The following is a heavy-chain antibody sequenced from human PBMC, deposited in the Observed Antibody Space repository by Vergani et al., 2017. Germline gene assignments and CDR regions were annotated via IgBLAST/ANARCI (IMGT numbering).Heavy chain of an antibody. CDR1: SGYY. V-gene: IGHV4-34*01. CDR3: ARGLPWFGFYYYYYGMDV. J-gene: IGHJ6*02. D-gene: IGHD3-10*01. Sequence: SGYYWSWIRQPPGKGLEWIGEINHSGSTNYNPSLKSRVTISVDTSKNQFSLKLSSVTAADTAVYYCARGLPWFGFYYYYYGMDVWGQGTTVTVSS. CDR2: INHSGST.